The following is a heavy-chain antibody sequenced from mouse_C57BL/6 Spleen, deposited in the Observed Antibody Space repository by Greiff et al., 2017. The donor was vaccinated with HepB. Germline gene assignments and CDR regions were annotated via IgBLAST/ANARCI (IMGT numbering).Heavy chain of an antibody. D-gene: IGHD2-3*01. CDR1: GYTFTDYY. V-gene: IGHV1-26*01. J-gene: IGHJ4*01. Sequence: EVQLQQSGPELVKPGASVKISCKASGYTFTDYYMNWVKQSHGKSLEWIGDINPNNGGTSYNQKLKGKATLTVDKSSSTAYMELRSLTSEDSAVYYSASKGIYDGYSLAMYYLGQGTSVTVSS. CDR3: ASKGIYDGYSLAMYY. CDR2: INPNNGGT.